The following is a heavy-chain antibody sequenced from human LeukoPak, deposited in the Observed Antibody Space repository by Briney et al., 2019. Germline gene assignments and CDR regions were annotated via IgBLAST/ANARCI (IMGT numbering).Heavy chain of an antibody. CDR3: ARDLASTFYYDSSGFGY. V-gene: IGHV3-11*01. J-gene: IGHJ4*02. CDR2: ISSSGSTI. CDR1: GFTLSDYY. Sequence: GGSLRLSCAASGFTLSDYYMSWIRHAPGKGLEWASYISSSGSTIYYADAVKGRFTITSDNAKTTLYLQMNSLRAEGTAVSYCARDLASTFYYDSSGFGYWGQGTLVTVSS. D-gene: IGHD3-22*01.